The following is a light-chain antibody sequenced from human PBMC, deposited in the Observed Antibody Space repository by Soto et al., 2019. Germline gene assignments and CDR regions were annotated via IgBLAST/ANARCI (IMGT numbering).Light chain of an antibody. CDR3: QTHTNWPLT. Sequence: EIVLTQSPATLSVSPGERATLSCRASHSVSSHLAWYQQKPGQAPRLLIYDSSNRATGIPARFSGSGSGTDFTLTISSLAPEDFAVYYCQTHTNWPLTFVGGTKVEIK. J-gene: IGKJ4*01. CDR1: HSVSSH. V-gene: IGKV3-11*01. CDR2: DSS.